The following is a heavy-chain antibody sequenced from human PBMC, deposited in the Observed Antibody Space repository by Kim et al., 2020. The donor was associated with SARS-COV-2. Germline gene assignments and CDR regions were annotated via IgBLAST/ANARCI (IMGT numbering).Heavy chain of an antibody. CDR2: IIPIFGEA. J-gene: IGHJ4*02. CDR3: ARGLRDGYSVYFDY. Sequence: SVKVSCKTSGGNFSSYAISWVRQAPGQGLEWMGGIIPIFGEANYAQQFQGRVTITADKSTSTAYMGLSSLGSEDTAVYYCARGLRDGYSVYFDYWGQGTLVTVSS. V-gene: IGHV1-69*06. CDR1: GGNFSSYA. D-gene: IGHD5-18*01.